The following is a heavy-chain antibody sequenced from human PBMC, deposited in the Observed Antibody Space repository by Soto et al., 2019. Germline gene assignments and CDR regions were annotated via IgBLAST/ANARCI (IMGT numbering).Heavy chain of an antibody. CDR3: ARDLTQLAFDY. CDR1: GFTFSSYS. J-gene: IGHJ4*02. CDR2: ISSSSSTI. Sequence: EVQLVESGGGLVQPGGSLRLSCAASGFTFSSYSMNWVRQAPGKWLEWVSYISSSSSTIYYADSVKGRFTISRDNGKNSLYLQMNSLRAEDTAVYYCARDLTQLAFDYWGQGTLVTVSS. D-gene: IGHD6-6*01. V-gene: IGHV3-48*01.